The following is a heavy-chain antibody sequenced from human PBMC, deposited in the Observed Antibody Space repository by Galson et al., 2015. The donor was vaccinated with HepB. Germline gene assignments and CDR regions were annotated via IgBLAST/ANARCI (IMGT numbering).Heavy chain of an antibody. J-gene: IGHJ6*02. CDR3: VKDLTYYYGSGISRAYGLDV. Sequence: SLRLSCAASGFPFDEYTMHWVRQAPGKGLEGVSLISWDGGTTYYADSVKGRFNVSRDNSKHSLFLQMSSLRTQDTALYYWVKDLTYYYGSGISRAYGLDVWGQGTPVTVAS. V-gene: IGHV3-43*01. D-gene: IGHD3-10*01. CDR1: GFPFDEYT. CDR2: ISWDGGTT.